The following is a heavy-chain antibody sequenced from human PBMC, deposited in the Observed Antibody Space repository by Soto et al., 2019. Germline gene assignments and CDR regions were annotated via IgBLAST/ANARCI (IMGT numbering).Heavy chain of an antibody. CDR2: IYPEDSDT. CDR3: ARHGSGGGLWLVIDF. V-gene: IGHV5-51*01. J-gene: IGHJ4*02. CDR1: GYSFTSYW. D-gene: IGHD6-19*01. Sequence: GESLKISCKGSGYSFTSYWIGWVRQTPGKGLGWMGIIYPEDSDTRYNPSFQGHVTISVDKSTSTAYLEWSSLKASDTAMYYCARHGSGGGLWLVIDFWGQGTLVTVSS.